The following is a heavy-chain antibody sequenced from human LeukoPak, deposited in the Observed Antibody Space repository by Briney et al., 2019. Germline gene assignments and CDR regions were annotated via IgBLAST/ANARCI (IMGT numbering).Heavy chain of an antibody. V-gene: IGHV4-34*01. Sequence: SETLSLTCTVSGGSISSYYWSWIRQPPGKGLEWIGEINHSGSTNYNPSLKSRVTISVDTSKNQFSLKLSSVTAADTAVYYCARVRILRFLEWLLKDAFDIWGQGTMVTVSS. J-gene: IGHJ3*02. CDR3: ARVRILRFLEWLLKDAFDI. CDR2: INHSGST. CDR1: GGSISSYY. D-gene: IGHD3-3*01.